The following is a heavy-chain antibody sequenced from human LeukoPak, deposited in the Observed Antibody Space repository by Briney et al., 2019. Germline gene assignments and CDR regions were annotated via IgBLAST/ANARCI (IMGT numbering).Heavy chain of an antibody. Sequence: SETLSLTCTVSGYSISSGYYWGWIRQPPGKGLEWIGSIYHSGSTYYNPPLKSRVTISVDTSKNQFSLKLSSVTAADTAVYYCARGGGRYYDSSGYSHRTGFDPWGQGTLVTVSS. CDR2: IYHSGST. J-gene: IGHJ5*02. CDR1: GYSISSGYY. D-gene: IGHD3-22*01. CDR3: ARGGGRYYDSSGYSHRTGFDP. V-gene: IGHV4-38-2*02.